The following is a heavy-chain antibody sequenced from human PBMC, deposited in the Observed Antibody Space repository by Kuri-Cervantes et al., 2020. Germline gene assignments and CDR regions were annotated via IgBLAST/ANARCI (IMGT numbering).Heavy chain of an antibody. Sequence: GGSLRLSCAGSGFTFTSYGMHWVRQAPGKGPQWLAVISYDGSNKYYADSVKGRFTISRDNSKNTLYLQMNSLRAEDTAVYYCAKDRSYCGGDCYDWYFDLWGRGTLVTVSS. D-gene: IGHD2-21*02. V-gene: IGHV3-30*18. CDR1: GFTFTSYG. J-gene: IGHJ2*01. CDR2: ISYDGSNK. CDR3: AKDRSYCGGDCYDWYFDL.